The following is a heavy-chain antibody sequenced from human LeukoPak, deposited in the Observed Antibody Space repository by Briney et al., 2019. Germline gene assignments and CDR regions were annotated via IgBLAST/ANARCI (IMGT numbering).Heavy chain of an antibody. CDR1: GGSFSGYY. V-gene: IGHV4-34*01. J-gene: IGHJ6*03. CDR2: IYHSGST. Sequence: PSETLSLTCAVYGGSFSGYYWSWICQPPGKGLEWIGEIYHSGSTNYNPSLKSRVTISVDKSKNQFSLKLSSVTAADTAVYYCARAGGYYDFWSGYYTDLYYYYYMDVWGKGTTVTVSS. CDR3: ARAGGYYDFWSGYYTDLYYYYYMDV. D-gene: IGHD3-3*01.